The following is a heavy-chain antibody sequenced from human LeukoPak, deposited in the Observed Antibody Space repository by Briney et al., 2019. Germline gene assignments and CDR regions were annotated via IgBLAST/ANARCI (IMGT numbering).Heavy chain of an antibody. D-gene: IGHD3-3*01. V-gene: IGHV1-18*04. CDR3: ARVEAITIFGVVTQLRWFDP. Sequence: GASVKVSCKASGYTFTGYYMHWVRQAPGQGLEWMGWISAYNGNTNYAQKLQGRVTITTDEYTSTAYMELSSLRSEDTAVYYCARVEAITIFGVVTQLRWFDPWGQGTLVTVSS. CDR1: GYTFTGYY. J-gene: IGHJ5*02. CDR2: ISAYNGNT.